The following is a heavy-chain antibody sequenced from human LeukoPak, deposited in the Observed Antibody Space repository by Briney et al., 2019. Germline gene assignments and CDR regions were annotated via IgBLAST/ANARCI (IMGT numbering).Heavy chain of an antibody. Sequence: GASVKVSCQASGYTFTDYYMHWVRQAPGQRLEWMGWINPKSGGAKFAQKFQGRVTLTRDTSISTAYVELSSLRSDDTAVYYCARQYSGYYLYFGYWGQGSLVTVSS. V-gene: IGHV1-2*02. CDR3: ARQYSGYYLYFGY. D-gene: IGHD1-26*01. J-gene: IGHJ4*02. CDR2: INPKSGGA. CDR1: GYTFTDYY.